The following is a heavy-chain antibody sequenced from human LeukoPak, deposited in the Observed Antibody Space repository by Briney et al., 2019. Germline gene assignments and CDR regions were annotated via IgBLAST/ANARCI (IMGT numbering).Heavy chain of an antibody. CDR2: IYYSGST. CDR3: ARDPVLWFGELSLDY. J-gene: IGHJ4*02. CDR1: GGSISSGDYY. V-gene: IGHV4-30-4*01. D-gene: IGHD3-10*01. Sequence: SETLSLTCTVSGGSISSGDYYWSWIRQPPGKGLEWIGYIYYSGSTYYNPSLKSRVTISVDTSKNQFSLKLSSVTAADTAVYYCARDPVLWFGELSLDYWGQGTLVTVSS.